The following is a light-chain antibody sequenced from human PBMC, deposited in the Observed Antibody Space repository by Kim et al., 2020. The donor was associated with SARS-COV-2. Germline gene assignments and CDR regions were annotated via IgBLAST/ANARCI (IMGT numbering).Light chain of an antibody. Sequence: GDRVTITCRASQSISSWLAWYQQKPGKAPKLLIYDASSLESGVPSRFSGSGSGTEFTLTISSLQPDDFATYYCQQYNSYWYTFGQGTKLE. V-gene: IGKV1-5*01. CDR3: QQYNSYWYT. CDR2: DAS. J-gene: IGKJ2*01. CDR1: QSISSW.